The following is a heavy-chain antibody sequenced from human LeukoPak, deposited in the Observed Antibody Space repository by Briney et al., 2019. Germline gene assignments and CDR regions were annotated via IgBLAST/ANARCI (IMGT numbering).Heavy chain of an antibody. CDR2: ISGSGGST. CDR1: GFTFSSYA. Sequence: GGSLRLSCAASGFTFSSYAMSCVRQAPGKGLEWVSAISGSGGSTYYADSVKGRFTISRDNSKNTLYLQMNSLRAEDTAVYYCAKDTYYDILTGYRFTEYFQHWGQGTLVTVSS. CDR3: AKDTYYDILTGYRFTEYFQH. V-gene: IGHV3-23*01. J-gene: IGHJ1*01. D-gene: IGHD3-9*01.